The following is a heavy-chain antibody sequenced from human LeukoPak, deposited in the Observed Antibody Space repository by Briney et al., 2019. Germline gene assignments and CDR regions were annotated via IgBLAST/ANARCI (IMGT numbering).Heavy chain of an antibody. CDR1: GFTFSSYA. D-gene: IGHD3-22*01. CDR3: AKVRGPSTMIVVVITTWGGFDY. V-gene: IGHV3-23*01. J-gene: IGHJ4*02. Sequence: GGSLRLSCAASGFTFSSYAMSWVRQAPGKGLEWVSAISGSGGSTYYADSVKGRFTISRDNSKNTLYLQMNSLRAEDTAVYYCAKVRGPSTMIVVVITTWGGFDYWGQGTLVTVSS. CDR2: ISGSGGST.